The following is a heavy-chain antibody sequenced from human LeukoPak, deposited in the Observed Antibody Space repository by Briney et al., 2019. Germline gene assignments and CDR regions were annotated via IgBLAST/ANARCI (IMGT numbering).Heavy chain of an antibody. Sequence: GGSLRLSCAASGFTFSSYWMSWVRQAPGKGLEWVAVISHHGSDQYYADSVKGRFTISRDNSKNTLYLQMNSLGAEDTAVYYCAAQPCSVGRCYLDYWGQGTLVTVSS. CDR2: ISHHGSDQ. CDR1: GFTFSSYW. V-gene: IGHV3-30*03. D-gene: IGHD2-15*01. CDR3: AAQPCSVGRCYLDY. J-gene: IGHJ4*02.